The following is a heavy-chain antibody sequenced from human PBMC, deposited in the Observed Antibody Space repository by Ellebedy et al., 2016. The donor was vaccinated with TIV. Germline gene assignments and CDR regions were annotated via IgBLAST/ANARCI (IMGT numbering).Heavy chain of an antibody. V-gene: IGHV3-7*01. D-gene: IGHD4-17*01. CDR1: GFSFRSYW. CDR2: IYQDGSVQ. CDR3: ARRGSYGDYAVQVNSWFDR. J-gene: IGHJ5*02. Sequence: GGSLRLFCAATGFSFRSYWMSWVRQAPGKGLEWVANIYQDGSVQYYLDSVKGRFTISRDNAINSLFLQMNSLRAGDTAVYYCARRGSYGDYAVQVNSWFDRWGRGTLVTVSS.